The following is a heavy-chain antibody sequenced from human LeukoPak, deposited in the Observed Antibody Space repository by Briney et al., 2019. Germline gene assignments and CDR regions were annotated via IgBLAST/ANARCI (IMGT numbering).Heavy chain of an antibody. Sequence: PGGSLRLSCAPSGFTFSAYAMSWLRQAPGKGLEWVTSITGYGDRTYYADSVKGRLTISRDNSKNPLYLQLNSLRAEDTAVYYCAXDRXWXXDAWFDSWGQGTRVTVSS. CDR1: GFTFSAYA. V-gene: IGHV3-23*01. CDR3: AXDRXWXXDAWFDS. CDR2: ITGYGDRT. J-gene: IGHJ5*01.